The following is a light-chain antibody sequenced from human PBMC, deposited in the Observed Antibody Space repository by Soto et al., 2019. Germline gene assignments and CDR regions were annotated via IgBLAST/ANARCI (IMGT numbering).Light chain of an antibody. J-gene: IGKJ1*01. CDR2: AAS. CDR3: QQYNSYSRT. V-gene: IGKV1-39*01. Sequence: DIQMTQSPSTLSASVGYRFTITCRASQSISNHLNWYQQKPGKAPKLLIFAASSLQSGVPSRFSGSRSGPDFTLTISSLQPEDFETYYCQQYNSYSRTFGQGTKVDIK. CDR1: QSISNH.